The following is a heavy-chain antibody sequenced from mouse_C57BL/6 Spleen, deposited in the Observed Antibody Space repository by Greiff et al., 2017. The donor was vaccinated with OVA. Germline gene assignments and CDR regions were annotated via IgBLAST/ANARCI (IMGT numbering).Heavy chain of an antibody. Sequence: VQLQQPGAELVKPGASVKLSCKASGYTFTSYWMHWVKQRPGQGLEWIGMIHPNSGSTNYNEKFKSKATLTVDKSSSTAYMQLSSLTSEDSAVYYCASPAYYSNYGFDYWGQGTTLTVSS. J-gene: IGHJ2*01. V-gene: IGHV1-64*01. CDR1: GYTFTSYW. CDR2: IHPNSGST. CDR3: ASPAYYSNYGFDY. D-gene: IGHD2-5*01.